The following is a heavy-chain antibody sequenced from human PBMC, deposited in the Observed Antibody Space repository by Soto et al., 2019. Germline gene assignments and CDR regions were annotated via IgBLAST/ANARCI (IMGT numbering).Heavy chain of an antibody. CDR2: ISGSGGST. V-gene: IGHV3-23*01. CDR3: AKDRASALGLGTPYGYGMDV. CDR1: GFTFSSYA. Sequence: GGSLRLSCAASGFTFSSYAMSWVRQAPGKGLEWVSAISGSGGSTYYADSVKGRFTISRDNSKNTLYLQMNSLRAEDTAVYYCAKDRASALGLGTPYGYGMDVGGKGTTVTVSS. D-gene: IGHD3-16*01. J-gene: IGHJ6*04.